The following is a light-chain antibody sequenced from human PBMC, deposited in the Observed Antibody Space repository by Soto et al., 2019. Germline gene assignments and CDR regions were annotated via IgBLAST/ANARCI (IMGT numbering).Light chain of an antibody. J-gene: IGKJ2*01. CDR3: QQRSNSYT. CDR1: QSVSSY. CDR2: DAS. Sequence: EIVLTQSPATLSLSPGERATLSCRASQSVSSYLAWYQQKPGQAPRLLIYDASNRATGIPARFSGSGSGTDFTLTISSPEPEDLAIYYCQQRSNSYTFGQGTKLEIK. V-gene: IGKV3-11*01.